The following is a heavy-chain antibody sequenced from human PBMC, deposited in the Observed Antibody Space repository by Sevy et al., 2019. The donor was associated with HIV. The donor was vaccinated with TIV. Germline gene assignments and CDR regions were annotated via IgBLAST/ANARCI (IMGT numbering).Heavy chain of an antibody. CDR1: GFNFNKYG. D-gene: IGHD3-10*01. Sequence: GGSLRLSCAASGFNFNKYGMRWVRQAPGKGLEYVASIKGDGGEKYYMDSVKGRFTISRDNAENSVYLQMNSLRAEDTAVYHCVRAGAFGTYDSWGQGTLVTVSS. CDR3: VRAGAFGTYDS. CDR2: IKGDGGEK. V-gene: IGHV3-7*01. J-gene: IGHJ4*02.